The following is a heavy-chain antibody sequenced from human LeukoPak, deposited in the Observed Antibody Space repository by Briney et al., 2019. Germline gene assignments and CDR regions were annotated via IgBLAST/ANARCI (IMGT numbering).Heavy chain of an antibody. CDR3: SRGGYGSSSHNWFDS. J-gene: IGHJ5*01. D-gene: IGHD2-2*01. CDR1: GGSLSSYY. V-gene: IGHV4-59*01. Sequence: PSETLSLTCTVSGGSLSSYYWSWIRQPPGKGLEWIGYIYYSGSTNYNPSLKSRVTISVDTSKNQFSLKLSSVIAADTAVDYCSRGGYGSSSHNWFDSWGQGTLVTVSS. CDR2: IYYSGST.